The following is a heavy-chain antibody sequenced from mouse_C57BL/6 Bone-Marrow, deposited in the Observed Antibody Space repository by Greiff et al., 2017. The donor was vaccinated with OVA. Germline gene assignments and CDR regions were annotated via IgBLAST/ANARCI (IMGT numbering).Heavy chain of an antibody. CDR2: INPGSGGT. J-gene: IGHJ1*03. V-gene: IGHV1-54*01. CDR1: GYAFTNYL. Sequence: VQLQQSGAELVRPGTSVKVSCKASGYAFTNYLIEWVKQRPGQGLEWIGVINPGSGGTNYNEKFKGKATLTADKSSSTAYMQLSSLTSEDSAVYFCAHGYYWYCDVWGTGTTVTVSS. CDR3: AHGYYWYCDV. D-gene: IGHD2-2*01.